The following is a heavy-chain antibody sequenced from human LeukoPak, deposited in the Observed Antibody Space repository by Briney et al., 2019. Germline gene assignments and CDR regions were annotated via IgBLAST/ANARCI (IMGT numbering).Heavy chain of an antibody. J-gene: IGHJ3*02. Sequence: GGSLRLSCAASGFTFDDYGMSWVRQAPGKGLEWVSGINWNGRSTGYADSVKGRFTISRDNAKNSLYLQMNSLRAEDTALYYCARDQYYYDSSDAFDIWGQGTMVTVSS. D-gene: IGHD3-22*01. CDR1: GFTFDDYG. CDR3: ARDQYYYDSSDAFDI. V-gene: IGHV3-20*04. CDR2: INWNGRST.